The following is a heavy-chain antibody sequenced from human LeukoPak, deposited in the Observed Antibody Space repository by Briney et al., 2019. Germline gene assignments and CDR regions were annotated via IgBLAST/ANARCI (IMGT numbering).Heavy chain of an antibody. Sequence: PGGSLRLSCAASGFTFSDYYMSWIRQAPGKGLEWVSYISSSGSTIYYADSVKGRFTISRDNAKNSLYLQMNSLRAEDTAVYYCARVMGPVGLWFGELLSAGTDAFDIWGQGTMVTVSS. CDR3: ARVMGPVGLWFGELLSAGTDAFDI. D-gene: IGHD3-10*01. V-gene: IGHV3-11*01. J-gene: IGHJ3*02. CDR1: GFTFSDYY. CDR2: ISSSGSTI.